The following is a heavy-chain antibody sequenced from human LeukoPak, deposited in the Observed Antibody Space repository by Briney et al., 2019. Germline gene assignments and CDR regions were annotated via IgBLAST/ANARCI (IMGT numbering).Heavy chain of an antibody. V-gene: IGHV3-7*01. Sequence: PGGSLRLSCAASGFTLSNHWMSWVRQAPGKGLEWVANIKQDGSEKKYVDSVKGRFTISRDNAGNSLYLQMNSLTAEDTAVYYCARDGRRNFESTPYVNYFFDLWGQGTLVTVSS. CDR2: IKQDGSEK. CDR3: ARDGRRNFESTPYVNYFFDL. CDR1: GFTLSNHW. D-gene: IGHD3-9*01. J-gene: IGHJ4*02.